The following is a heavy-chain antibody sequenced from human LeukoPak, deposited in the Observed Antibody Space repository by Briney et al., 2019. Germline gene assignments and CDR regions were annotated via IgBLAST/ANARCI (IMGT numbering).Heavy chain of an antibody. D-gene: IGHD6-19*01. CDR2: IYYSGST. CDR3: ARLGWSGVAGLNFDY. CDR1: GGSISSYY. J-gene: IGHJ4*02. Sequence: SETLSLTCTVSGGSISSYYWSWIRQPPGKGLEWIGYIYYSGSTNYNPFLKSRVTISVDTSKNQFSLKLSSVTAADTAVYYCARLGWSGVAGLNFDYWGQGTLVTVSS. V-gene: IGHV4-59*08.